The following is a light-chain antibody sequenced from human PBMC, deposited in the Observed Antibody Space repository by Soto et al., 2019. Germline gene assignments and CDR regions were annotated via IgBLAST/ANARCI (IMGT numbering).Light chain of an antibody. CDR2: GNS. CDR1: SSNIGAGYD. J-gene: IGLJ2*01. V-gene: IGLV1-40*01. Sequence: QSVLTLPPSVSGAPGQRVTISCTGSSSNIGAGYDVHWYQQLPGTAPKLLIYGNSNRPSGVPDRFSGSKSGTSASLAITGLQAEDEADYYCQSYDSSLSVVVFGGGTMLTVL. CDR3: QSYDSSLSVVV.